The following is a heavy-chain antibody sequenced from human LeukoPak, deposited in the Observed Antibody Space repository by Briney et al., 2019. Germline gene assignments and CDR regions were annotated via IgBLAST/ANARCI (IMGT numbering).Heavy chain of an antibody. V-gene: IGHV4-38-2*01. CDR2: IYHSGST. J-gene: IGHJ4*02. CDR1: GSSISSGYY. D-gene: IGHD3-9*01. CDR3: ASFTDYDILTGYFWR. Sequence: PSETLSLTCAVSGSSISSGYYWGWIRQPPGKGLGWIGSIYHSGSTYYNPSLKSRVTISVDTSKNQFSLKLSSVTAADTAVYYCASFTDYDILTGYFWRWGQGTLVTVSS.